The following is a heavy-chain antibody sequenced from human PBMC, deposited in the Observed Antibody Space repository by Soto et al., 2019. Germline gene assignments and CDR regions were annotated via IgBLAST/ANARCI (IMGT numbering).Heavy chain of an antibody. CDR2: ISAYNGNT. V-gene: IGHV1-18*01. Sequence: GASVKVSCKASGYTFTSYGISWVRQAPGQGLEWMGWISAYNGNTNYAQKLQGRVTMTTDTSTSTAYMELRSLRSDDTAVYYCARVGDGLLPFYGPGYMDVWGKATTVTVSS. D-gene: IGHD2-15*01. CDR3: ARVGDGLLPFYGPGYMDV. CDR1: GYTFTSYG. J-gene: IGHJ6*03.